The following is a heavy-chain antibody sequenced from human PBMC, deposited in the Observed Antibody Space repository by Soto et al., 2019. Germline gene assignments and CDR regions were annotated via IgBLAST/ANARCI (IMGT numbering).Heavy chain of an antibody. V-gene: IGHV3-21*01. CDR3: AILAYCGGDCYLYYYGMDV. J-gene: IGHJ6*02. D-gene: IGHD2-21*02. Sequence: EVQLVESGGGLVKPGGSLRLSCAASGCTFSSYSMNWVRQAPGKGLEWVSSISSSSSYIYYADSVKGRFTISRDNAKNSLYLQMNSLRAEDTAVYYCAILAYCGGDCYLYYYGMDVWGQGTTVTVSS. CDR2: ISSSSSYI. CDR1: GCTFSSYS.